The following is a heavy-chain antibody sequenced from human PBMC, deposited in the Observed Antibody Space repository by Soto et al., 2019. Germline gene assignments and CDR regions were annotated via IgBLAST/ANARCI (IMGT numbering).Heavy chain of an antibody. CDR1: GYMFTNYY. CDR3: ARGLYSGDK. Sequence: QVRLVQSGAEVKKPGSSVKVSCKASGYMFTNYYIHWVRQAPGQGLEWMAIINPNGGSTNCAQEFQGRITLTMDTSTSTVYMDLSSLTSEDTAVYYCARGLYSGDKWGQGTRVTVSS. J-gene: IGHJ4*02. V-gene: IGHV1-46*01. CDR2: INPNGGST. D-gene: IGHD2-21*01.